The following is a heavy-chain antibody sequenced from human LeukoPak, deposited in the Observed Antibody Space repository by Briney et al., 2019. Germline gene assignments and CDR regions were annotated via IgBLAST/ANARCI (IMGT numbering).Heavy chain of an antibody. D-gene: IGHD2-8*01. Sequence: ASVKVSCKASGYTFTSYGISWVRQAPGQGLEWMGWISAYNGNTNYAQKLQDRVTMPADTSTSTAYMELRSLRSDDTAVYYCARSSPDLGVMDVWGKGTTVTVSS. CDR1: GYTFTSYG. V-gene: IGHV1-18*01. CDR3: ARSSPDLGVMDV. CDR2: ISAYNGNT. J-gene: IGHJ6*04.